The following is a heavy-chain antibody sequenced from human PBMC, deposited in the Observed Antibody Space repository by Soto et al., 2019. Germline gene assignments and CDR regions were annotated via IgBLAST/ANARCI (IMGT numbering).Heavy chain of an antibody. Sequence: PGGALRGYCAASGFIVSNYKINWVRQAPGKGLEWISYISDSGGSTYYADSVRGRFTISRDNSKDSLYLQMTSLRVEDTATYYCMSDAIPWGLLPWDSWGQGTVVTVSS. CDR3: MSDAIPWGLLPWDS. CDR1: GFIVSNYK. CDR2: ISDSGGST. D-gene: IGHD2-21*01. V-gene: IGHV3-48*03. J-gene: IGHJ4*02.